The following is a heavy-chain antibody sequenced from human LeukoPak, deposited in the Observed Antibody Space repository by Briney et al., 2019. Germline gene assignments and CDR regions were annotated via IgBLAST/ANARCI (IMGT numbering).Heavy chain of an antibody. CDR2: IKQDGGEK. CDR3: ARGEVTMVRGVIIDYYGMDV. J-gene: IGHJ6*02. D-gene: IGHD3-10*01. Sequence: GGSLRLSCAASGFTFSSYWMSWVRQAPGEGLEWVSNIKQDGGEKYYVDSVKGRFTISRDNAKNSLYLQMNSLRAEDTAVYYCARGEVTMVRGVIIDYYGMDVWGQGTTVTVSS. CDR1: GFTFSSYW. V-gene: IGHV3-7*01.